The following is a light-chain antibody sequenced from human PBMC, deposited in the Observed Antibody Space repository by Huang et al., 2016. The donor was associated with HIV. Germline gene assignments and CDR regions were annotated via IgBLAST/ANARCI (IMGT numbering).Light chain of an antibody. CDR1: QDIINY. Sequence: DIQMTQSPSSLSASVGDRVTITCQASQDIINYLNWYQQKPGKSPKLLIYDASNLETGVPSRFSGRGSGTDCTLTISSLQPEDFATYYCQQYDKSPPTFGPGTRLDIK. J-gene: IGKJ5*01. CDR3: QQYDKSPPT. CDR2: DAS. V-gene: IGKV1-33*01.